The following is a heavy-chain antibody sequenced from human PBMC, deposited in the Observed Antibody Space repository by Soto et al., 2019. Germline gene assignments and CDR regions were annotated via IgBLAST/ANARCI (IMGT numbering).Heavy chain of an antibody. J-gene: IGHJ4*02. CDR3: AKSGYSSSWYIVDY. D-gene: IGHD6-13*01. Sequence: QVQLVESGGGVVQPGRSLRLSCAASGFTFSSYGMHWVRQAPGKGLEWVAVISYDGSNKYYADSVKGRFTISRDNSKNTLDLQMNSLRAEDTAVYYCAKSGYSSSWYIVDYWGQGTLVTVSS. CDR1: GFTFSSYG. CDR2: ISYDGSNK. V-gene: IGHV3-30*18.